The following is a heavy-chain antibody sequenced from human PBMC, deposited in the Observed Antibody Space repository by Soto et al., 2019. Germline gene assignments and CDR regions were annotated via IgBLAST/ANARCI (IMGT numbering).Heavy chain of an antibody. V-gene: IGHV4-34*01. CDR3: STSAYDTNGYYRFDP. CDR2: INHSGRV. Sequence: PSETLSLTCAVYGGSFSGNSWTWIRQSPGKGLEWIGDINHSGRVNYSPSLKSRVTISLDTSKNQFSLTLSAVTAAGTAMYYCSTSAYDTNGYYRFDPWGQGTLVTVSS. J-gene: IGHJ5*01. D-gene: IGHD3-22*01. CDR1: GGSFSGNS.